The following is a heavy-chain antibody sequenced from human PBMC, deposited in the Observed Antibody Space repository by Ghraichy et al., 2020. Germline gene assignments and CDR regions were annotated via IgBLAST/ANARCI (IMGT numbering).Heavy chain of an antibody. D-gene: IGHD3-9*01. CDR3: IRGTNAWLGCDY. CDR2: INTDGSHT. CDR1: GFTFSSYW. J-gene: IGHJ4*02. V-gene: IGHV3-74*03. Sequence: GGSLRLSCAASGFTFSSYWMHWVRHAPGKGLVWVSRINTDGSHTEYADSVKGRFTISRDNAQNTLYLQMHSLRAEDTAVYYCIRGTNAWLGCDYWGQGTLVTVSS.